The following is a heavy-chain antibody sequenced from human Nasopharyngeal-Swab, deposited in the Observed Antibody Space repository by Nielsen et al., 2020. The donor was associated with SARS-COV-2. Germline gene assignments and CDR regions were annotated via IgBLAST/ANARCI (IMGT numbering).Heavy chain of an antibody. CDR3: ARGFGQWCFDY. Sequence: GGSLRLSCAASGFTFSSYEMPWVRQATGKALEWVSAIATAGDTYYPGSVKGRFTLSRENAKNSLYLQMNSLRAGDTAVYYGARGFGQWCFDYWGQGTLVTVSS. V-gene: IGHV3-13*01. CDR2: IATAGDT. D-gene: IGHD3-10*01. J-gene: IGHJ4*02. CDR1: GFTFSSYE.